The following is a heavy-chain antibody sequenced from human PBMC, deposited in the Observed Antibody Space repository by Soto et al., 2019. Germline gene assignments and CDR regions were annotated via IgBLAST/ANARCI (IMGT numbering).Heavy chain of an antibody. CDR3: AKTIGLRLGELSPDN. V-gene: IGHV3-30*18. J-gene: IGHJ4*02. CDR2: TSFDGRKQ. Sequence: QVQLVESGGGVVQPGGSLRLSCAASGFNLNNYGIHWVRQAPGKGLEWVAFTSFDGRKQFYPDSLQGRFTISRDNSKNTMYLQMSSLRPEDTAVYYCAKTIGLRLGELSPDNWGQGTLVTVSS. D-gene: IGHD3-16*02. CDR1: GFNLNNYG.